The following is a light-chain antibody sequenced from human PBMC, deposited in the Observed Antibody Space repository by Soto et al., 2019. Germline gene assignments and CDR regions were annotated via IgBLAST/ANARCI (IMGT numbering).Light chain of an antibody. J-gene: IGKJ1*01. V-gene: IGKV1-5*03. CDR2: DAS. CDR1: QGISYC. CDR3: QQYTSYPGT. Sequence: DIQMTQSPSTLSASVGDRATITCRASQGISYCLAWFQQKAGKAPKLLIYDASRLESGVPSRISGSGSGSEFTLTISSLQPDDFATYYCQQYTSYPGTFGQGTKVEIK.